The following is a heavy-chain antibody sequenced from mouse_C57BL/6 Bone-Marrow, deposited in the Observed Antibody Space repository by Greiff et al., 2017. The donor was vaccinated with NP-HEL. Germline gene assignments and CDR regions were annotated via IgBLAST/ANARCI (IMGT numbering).Heavy chain of an antibody. CDR1: GYTFTSYW. J-gene: IGHJ3*01. D-gene: IGHD2-2*01. CDR3: TIWLRRAWFAY. Sequence: VQLKESGTVLARPGASVKMSCKTSGYTFTSYWMHWVKQRPGQGLEWIGAIYPGNSDTSYNQKFKGKANLTAVTSASTAYMELSSLTNEDSAVYYCTIWLRRAWFAYWGQGTLVTVSA. CDR2: IYPGNSDT. V-gene: IGHV1-5*01.